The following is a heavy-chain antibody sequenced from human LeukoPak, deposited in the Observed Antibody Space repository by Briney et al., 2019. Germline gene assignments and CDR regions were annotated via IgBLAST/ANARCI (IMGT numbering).Heavy chain of an antibody. D-gene: IGHD2-15*01. Sequence: SETLSLTXAVYGGSFSGYYCAWIRQTPGKGLEWIGEINHSGSANYNPSLKCRVTISVDMSKNRFSLKLSSVTAADTPVYYCARGPRVGFCGGGSGYGFDYWAKEPRVTVSS. CDR2: INHSGSA. CDR1: GGSFSGYY. J-gene: IGHJ4*02. CDR3: ARGPRVGFCGGGSGYGFDY. V-gene: IGHV4-34*01.